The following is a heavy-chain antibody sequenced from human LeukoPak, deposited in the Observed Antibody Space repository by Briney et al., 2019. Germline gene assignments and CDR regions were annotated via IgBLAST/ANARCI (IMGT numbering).Heavy chain of an antibody. D-gene: IGHD4-17*01. V-gene: IGHV5-51*01. CDR2: IFPGDSDT. CDR3: ARLPLYGNFDY. CDR1: GYSFSTYW. Sequence: GESLKISCKTSGYSFSTYWIGWVRQMPGKGLEWMGIIFPGDSDTTYSPSFQGQVTISADESISTVYLQWSSLRASDSAMYYCARLPLYGNFDYWGQGTLVTVSS. J-gene: IGHJ4*02.